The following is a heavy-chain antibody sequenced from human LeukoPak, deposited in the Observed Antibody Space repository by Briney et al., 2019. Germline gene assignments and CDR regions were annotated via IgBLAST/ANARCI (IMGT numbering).Heavy chain of an antibody. J-gene: IGHJ4*02. CDR1: GFTFSSYG. Sequence: GGTLRLSCAASGFTFSSYGMSWVRQAPGKGLEWVSAISGSGGSTYYADSVKGRFTISRDNSKNTLYLQMDSLRAEDTAVYYCAKSRAAAGTEIDYWGQGTLVTVSS. V-gene: IGHV3-23*01. CDR2: ISGSGGST. CDR3: AKSRAAAGTEIDY. D-gene: IGHD6-13*01.